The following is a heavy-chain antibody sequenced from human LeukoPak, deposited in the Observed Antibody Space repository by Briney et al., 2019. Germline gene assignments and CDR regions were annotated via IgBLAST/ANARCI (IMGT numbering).Heavy chain of an antibody. D-gene: IGHD3-22*01. J-gene: IGHJ4*02. V-gene: IGHV1-46*01. CDR3: ARRGYYHDSSGYYYYFDY. Sequence: ASVKVSCKASGYTFTSYYMHWVRQAPGQGLEWMGIINPSGGSTSYAQKFQGRVTMTRDTSTSTVYMELSSLRSEDTAVYYCARRGYYHDSSGYYYYFDYWGQGTLVTVSS. CDR2: INPSGGST. CDR1: GYTFTSYY.